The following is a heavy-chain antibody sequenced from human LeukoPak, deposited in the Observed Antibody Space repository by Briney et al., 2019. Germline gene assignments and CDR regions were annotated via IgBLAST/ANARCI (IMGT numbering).Heavy chain of an antibody. CDR3: AKRGGDTYYYGSGSYYRYFDY. D-gene: IGHD3-10*01. J-gene: IGHJ4*02. V-gene: IGHV3-30*04. Sequence: GGSLRLSCAASGFTYSSYAMHWVRRAPGKGLEWVAVISYDGPNKNYADSVKGRFTISRDNSKNTLYLQMNSLRAEDTAVYYCAKRGGDTYYYGSGSYYRYFDYWGQGTLVTVSS. CDR2: ISYDGPNK. CDR1: GFTYSSYA.